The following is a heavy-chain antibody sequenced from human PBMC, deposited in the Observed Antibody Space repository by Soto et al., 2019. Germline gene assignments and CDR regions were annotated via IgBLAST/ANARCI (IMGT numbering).Heavy chain of an antibody. CDR3: ARWDYDFREAFDI. V-gene: IGHV4-34*01. D-gene: IGHD3-3*01. CDR1: GESFGYYY. J-gene: IGHJ3*02. Sequence: QVQLQQWGTGLLKPSETLSLTCGVYGESFGYYYWSWIRQPPGKGLEWIGEINHSGRTKYKSSLKSRVTLSIVTAKAQFSLTMTSVTAADTAVYYCARWDYDFREAFDILGQGTMVTVSS. CDR2: INHSGRT.